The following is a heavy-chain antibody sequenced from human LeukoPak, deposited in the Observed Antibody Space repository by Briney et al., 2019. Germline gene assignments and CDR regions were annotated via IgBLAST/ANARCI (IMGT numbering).Heavy chain of an antibody. D-gene: IGHD6-19*01. J-gene: IGHJ6*03. CDR2: ITLSSSSTT. V-gene: IGHV3-48*01. CDR3: ARVIAVAPYYYMDV. CDR1: GFTFSSYN. Sequence: GGSLRLSCAASGFTFSSYNMNWVRQAPGKGLEWVSHITLSSSSTTYYADSVKGRFTISRDNAKNSLYLQMNSLRAEDTAVYYCARVIAVAPYYYMDVWGKGTTVTVSS.